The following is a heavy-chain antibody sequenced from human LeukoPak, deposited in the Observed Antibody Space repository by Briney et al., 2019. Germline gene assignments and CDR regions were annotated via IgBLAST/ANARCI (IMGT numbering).Heavy chain of an antibody. CDR3: ARHDGGLPN. J-gene: IGHJ4*02. CDR2: INWNGEST. V-gene: IGHV3-20*04. D-gene: IGHD4-23*01. CDR1: GFRFDDYG. Sequence: PGGSLRLSRAAAGFRFDDYGLNWVRHAPGKGLGWVSGINWNGESTGYADSVKGRFTISRDNAKNSLYLQMNSLRAEDTALYYCARHDGGLPNWGQGTLVTVSS.